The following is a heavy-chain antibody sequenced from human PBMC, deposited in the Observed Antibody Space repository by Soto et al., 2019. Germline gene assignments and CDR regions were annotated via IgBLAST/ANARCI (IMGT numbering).Heavy chain of an antibody. CDR2: ISWDGSNR. J-gene: IGHJ4*02. V-gene: IGHV3-43D*04. CDR3: AKDISRGPTKNYDFWSGPDY. D-gene: IGHD3-3*01. Sequence: EVQLVESGGVVVQPGGSLRLSCAASGFTFDEYAMHWVRQPPGKGLEWVSLISWDGSNRYYADSVQGRFTISRDNSNYSLDLEMNSLRPEDTALYYCAKDISRGPTKNYDFWSGPDYWGQGTLVTVSS. CDR1: GFTFDEYA.